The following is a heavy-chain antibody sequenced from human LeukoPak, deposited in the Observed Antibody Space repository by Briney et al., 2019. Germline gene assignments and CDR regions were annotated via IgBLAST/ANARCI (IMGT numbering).Heavy chain of an antibody. CDR3: AKDRGITMIVSGLKANNWFDP. V-gene: IGHV1-24*01. CDR1: GYTLTELS. J-gene: IGHJ5*02. CDR2: FDPEDGET. Sequence: ASVKVSCKVSGYTLTELSMHWVRQAPGKGLEWMGGFDPEDGETIYAQKFQGTVTMTEDTSTDAAYMELSSLRSEDTAVYYCAKDRGITMIVSGLKANNWFDPWGQGTLVTVSS. D-gene: IGHD3-22*01.